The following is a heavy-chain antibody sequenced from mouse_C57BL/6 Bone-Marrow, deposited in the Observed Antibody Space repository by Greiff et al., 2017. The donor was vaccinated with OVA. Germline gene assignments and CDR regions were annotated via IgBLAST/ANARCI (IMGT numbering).Heavy chain of an antibody. CDR3: ARGNYNYYAMDY. CDR2: IHPNSGST. V-gene: IGHV1-64*01. Sequence: QVQLQQPGAELVKPGASVKLSCKASGYTFTSYWMHWVKQRPGQGLEWIGMIHPNSGSTNYNEKFKSKATLTVDKSSSTAYIQLSSLTSEDSAVYYCARGNYNYYAMDYWGQGTSVTVSS. D-gene: IGHD2-1*01. J-gene: IGHJ4*01. CDR1: GYTFTSYW.